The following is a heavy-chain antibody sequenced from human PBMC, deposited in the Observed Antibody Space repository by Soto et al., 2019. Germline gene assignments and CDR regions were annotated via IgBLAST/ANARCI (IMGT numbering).Heavy chain of an antibody. D-gene: IGHD2-2*02. CDR3: AARLDYIVVVPAAIMPSYGMDV. CDR2: IYYSGST. J-gene: IGHJ6*02. CDR1: GGSISSSSYY. Sequence: XGTLSLTCTVSGGSISSSSYYWGWIRQPPGEGLEWIGSIYYSGSTYYNPSLKSRVTISVDTSKNQFSLKLSSVTAADTAVYYCAARLDYIVVVPAAIMPSYGMDVWGQGTTVTVSS. V-gene: IGHV4-39*01.